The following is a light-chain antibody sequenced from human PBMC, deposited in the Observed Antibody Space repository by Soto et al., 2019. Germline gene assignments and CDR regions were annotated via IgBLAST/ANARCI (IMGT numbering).Light chain of an antibody. CDR2: KAS. CDR1: QSIGAW. CDR3: QHYDSYSPTWT. J-gene: IGKJ1*01. Sequence: DIQTTQSPSTLSASVGARVSITGRASQSIGAWLAWYQQKPGKAPNLVIYKASNLQSGVPSSFSGSAPGTDVTLTISSLKPNEFETDYCQHYDSYSPTWTFGQGTKVDIK. V-gene: IGKV1-5*03.